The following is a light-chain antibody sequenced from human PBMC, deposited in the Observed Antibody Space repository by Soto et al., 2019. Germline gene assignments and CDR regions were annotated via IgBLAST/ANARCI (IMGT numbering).Light chain of an antibody. J-gene: IGKJ1*01. CDR1: QSLLHTNGYNY. CDR3: MQALQTPWT. Sequence: DVVMTQSPLSLPVTPGEPASISCRSSQSLLHTNGYNYLHWYLQKPGQSPQLLIYVGSNRASGVHDMYSGSGSGTDFTLKISEGETEDVGVYYCMQALQTPWTFGQGTKVEIK. V-gene: IGKV2-28*01. CDR2: VGS.